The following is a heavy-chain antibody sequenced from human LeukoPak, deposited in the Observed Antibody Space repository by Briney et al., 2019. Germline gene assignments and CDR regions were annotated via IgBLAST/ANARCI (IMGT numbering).Heavy chain of an antibody. J-gene: IGHJ4*02. CDR1: GYTFTGYY. Sequence: ASVKVSCKASGYTFTGYYMHWVRQAPGQGLEWMGWINPNSGGTNYARKFQGRVTMTRDTSISTAYMELSGLRSDDTAIYYCATGVGGNYDFDYWGQGTLVTVSS. D-gene: IGHD3-3*01. CDR2: INPNSGGT. CDR3: ATGVGGNYDFDY. V-gene: IGHV1-2*02.